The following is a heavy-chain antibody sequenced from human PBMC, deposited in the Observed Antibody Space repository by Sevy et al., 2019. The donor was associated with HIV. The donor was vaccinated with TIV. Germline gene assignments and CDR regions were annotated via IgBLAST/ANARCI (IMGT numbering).Heavy chain of an antibody. CDR1: GGSISSGGYY. Sequence: SETLSLTCTVSGGSISSGGYYWSWIRQHPGKGLEGIGYIYYSGSTYYNPSLKSRVTISVDTSKNQCVLKQSSVTAADTAVYYWAREKPAGITIFGVVIKGGFDPWGQGTLVTVSS. D-gene: IGHD3-3*01. J-gene: IGHJ5*02. CDR2: IYYSGST. V-gene: IGHV4-31*03. CDR3: AREKPAGITIFGVVIKGGFDP.